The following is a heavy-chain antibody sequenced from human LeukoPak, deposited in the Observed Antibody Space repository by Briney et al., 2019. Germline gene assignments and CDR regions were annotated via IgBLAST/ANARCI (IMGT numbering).Heavy chain of an antibody. V-gene: IGHV3-66*01. D-gene: IGHD3-9*01. CDR1: GFTVSSNY. CDR2: IYSGGST. Sequence: GGSLRLSCAASGFTVSSNYMSWVRQAPGKGLEWVSVIYSGGSTYYADSVKGRFTISRDNSKNTLYLQMNSLRAEDTAVYYCAKDVYYDILTGYYLYYYYGMDVWGQGTTVTVSS. CDR3: AKDVYYDILTGYYLYYYYGMDV. J-gene: IGHJ6*02.